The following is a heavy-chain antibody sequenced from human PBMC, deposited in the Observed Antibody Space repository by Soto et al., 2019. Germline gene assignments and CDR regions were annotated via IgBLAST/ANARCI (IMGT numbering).Heavy chain of an antibody. V-gene: IGHV4-59*01. J-gene: IGHJ2*01. D-gene: IGHD6-19*01. CDR2: IYYSGST. CDR3: ASRIAVDPYWYFDL. Sequence: QVQLQESGPGLVKPSETLSLTCTVSGGSISSYYWSWIRQPPGKGLEWIGYIYYSGSTNYNPSLKSRVNISVDTSKNQFSLKLSSVTAADTAVYYCASRIAVDPYWYFDLWGRGTLVTVSS. CDR1: GGSISSYY.